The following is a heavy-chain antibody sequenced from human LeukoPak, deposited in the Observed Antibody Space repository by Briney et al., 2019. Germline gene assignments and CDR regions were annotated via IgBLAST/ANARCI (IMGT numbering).Heavy chain of an antibody. CDR2: ISYDGSNK. CDR3: AREFGALDAFDI. D-gene: IGHD3-10*01. J-gene: IGHJ3*02. V-gene: IGHV3-30*14. CDR1: GFTFSSYA. Sequence: GGSLRLSCAASGFTFSSYAMSWVRQAPGKGLEWVAVISYDGSNKYYADSVKGRFTISRDNSKNTLYLQMNSLRAEDTAVYYCAREFGALDAFDIWGQGTMVTVSS.